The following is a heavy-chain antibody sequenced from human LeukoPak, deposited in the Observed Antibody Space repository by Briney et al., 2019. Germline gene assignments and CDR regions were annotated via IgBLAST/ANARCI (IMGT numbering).Heavy chain of an antibody. CDR1: GYTFTSYA. V-gene: IGHV1-18*01. J-gene: IGHJ6*02. CDR2: ISAYNGNT. Sequence: VASVKVSCKASGYTFTSYAIHWVRQAPGQGLEWMGWISAYNGNTNYAQKLQGRVTMTTDTSTSTAYMVLRSLRSDDTAVYYCAGDTPRYSSSWYGYYGMDVWGQGTTVTVSS. D-gene: IGHD6-13*01. CDR3: AGDTPRYSSSWYGYYGMDV.